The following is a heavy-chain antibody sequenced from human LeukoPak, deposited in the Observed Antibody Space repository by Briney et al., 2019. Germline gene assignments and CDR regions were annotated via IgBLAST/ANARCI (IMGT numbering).Heavy chain of an antibody. CDR1: GYNFSSYD. CDR3: VTAPREGRDILTGVQTGNWFHP. Sequence: ASVKVSCKASGYNFSSYDINWVRQAPGQGPEWMGWMNPNTGNTGYAQSFRGRIDLTRNPSISTAYMELSSLRSEDTALYYCVTAPREGRDILTGVQTGNWFHPWGQGTLVTVSS. J-gene: IGHJ5*02. CDR2: MNPNTGNT. D-gene: IGHD3-9*01. V-gene: IGHV1-8*01.